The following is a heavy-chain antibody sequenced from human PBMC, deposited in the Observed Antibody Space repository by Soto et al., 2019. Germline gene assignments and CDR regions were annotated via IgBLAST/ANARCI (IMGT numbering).Heavy chain of an antibody. J-gene: IGHJ4*02. V-gene: IGHV4-61*01. Sequence: SETLSLTCTVSGSSVSSSNYYWTWILQPPGKGLDCLGYIYYSGSTNYNPSLNSRVTISVDTSENQFSLKLSSVTAAHTAVYYCARDPHYGSYFDYWGQGALVTVSS. CDR1: GSSVSSSNYY. CDR3: ARDPHYGSYFDY. D-gene: IGHD3-10*01. CDR2: IYYSGST.